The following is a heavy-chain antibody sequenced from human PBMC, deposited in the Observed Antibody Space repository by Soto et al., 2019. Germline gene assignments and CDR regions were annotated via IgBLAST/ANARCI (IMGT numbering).Heavy chain of an antibody. D-gene: IGHD5-18*01. J-gene: IGHJ4*02. Sequence: GESLDLSCAASVVPFRDYYMSWCRQAPGPRLEWVSYISSTSIYTNYADSVKGRFTISRDNAKNSLYLQMNSLRAEDTAVYYWFSVETATVEFEDSGQ. CDR2: ISSTSIYT. V-gene: IGHV3-11*06. CDR3: FSVETATVEFED. CDR1: VVPFRDYY.